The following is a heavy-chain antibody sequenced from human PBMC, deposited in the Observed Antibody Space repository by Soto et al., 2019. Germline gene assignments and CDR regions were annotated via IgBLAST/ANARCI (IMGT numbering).Heavy chain of an antibody. J-gene: IGHJ4*02. V-gene: IGHV1-69*05. CDR2: IIPIFGTA. D-gene: IGHD2-2*01. CDR3: ARGPGCSSLSCPYYFDY. CDR1: GGTFSSYA. Sequence: SVKVSCKASGGTFSSYAISWVRQAPGQGLEWMGGIIPIFGTANYAQKFQGRITMTRNTSISTAYMELSSLTSEDTAVYYCARGPGCSSLSCPYYFDYWGQGTLVTVSS.